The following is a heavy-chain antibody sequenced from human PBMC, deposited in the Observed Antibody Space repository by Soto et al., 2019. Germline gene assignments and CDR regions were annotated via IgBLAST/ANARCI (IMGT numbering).Heavy chain of an antibody. D-gene: IGHD3-3*01. CDR3: ARVRQPVLDYFDY. CDR1: GYAFTGFY. CDR2: ISPNTGGT. J-gene: IGHJ4*02. V-gene: IGHV1-2*02. Sequence: QVQLVQSGAEVKKPGASVKVSCKTSGYAFTGFYIHWVRQAPRQGLEWMGWISPNTGGTSYAQKFQGRVTMTRDTSISTAYMELTRLRSDDTAVFYCARVRQPVLDYFDYWGQGTLVTVSS.